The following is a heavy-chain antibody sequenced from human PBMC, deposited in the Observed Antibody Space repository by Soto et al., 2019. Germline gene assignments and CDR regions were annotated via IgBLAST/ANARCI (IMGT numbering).Heavy chain of an antibody. Sequence: ASVKVSCKASGYTFTSYGISWVRQAPGQGPEWVGWVSAYIGTTYYAQKLQGRVTMTADTSTNTAYMELRSLRSEDTAVYFCARGAMANFDYWGQGTVVTVSS. CDR1: GYTFTSYG. CDR3: ARGAMANFDY. J-gene: IGHJ4*02. D-gene: IGHD5-18*01. V-gene: IGHV1-18*01. CDR2: VSAYIGTT.